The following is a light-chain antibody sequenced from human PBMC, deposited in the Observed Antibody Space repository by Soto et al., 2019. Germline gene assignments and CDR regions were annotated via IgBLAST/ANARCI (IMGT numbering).Light chain of an antibody. CDR3: QQRSNWPIT. CDR2: DAS. J-gene: IGKJ5*01. CDR1: QSVSSY. Sequence: EIVLTQTPATLSLPPGERATVSCRASQSVSSYLAWYQQKPGQAPRLLIYDASNRATGIPARFSGSGSGTDFTLTISSLEPEDFAVYYCQQRSNWPITFGQGTRLEI. V-gene: IGKV3-11*01.